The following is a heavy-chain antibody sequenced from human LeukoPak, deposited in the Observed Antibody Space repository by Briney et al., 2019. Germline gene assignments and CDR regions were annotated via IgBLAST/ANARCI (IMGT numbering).Heavy chain of an antibody. V-gene: IGHV3-15*01. D-gene: IGHD3-22*01. J-gene: IGHJ4*02. CDR3: AWDSSGHYTFLA. Sequence: GGPLRLSCAVSGLRFTDAWMTWVRQAPGKGLEWLGRIKSFGSGGTIDNAAPVKGRITISRDDSRNSLYLQISSLEIEDTGVYYCAWDSSGHYTFLAWGPGTLVTVSS. CDR2: IKSFGSGGTI. CDR1: GLRFTDAW.